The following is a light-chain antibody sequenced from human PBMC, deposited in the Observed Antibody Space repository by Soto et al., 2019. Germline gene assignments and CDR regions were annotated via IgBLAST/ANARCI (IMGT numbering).Light chain of an antibody. Sequence: EVVLTQSPGTLSLSPGERATLSCRASQTVDSTYLAWYQQKPGQAPRLLIYRASSRAAGVPDKFSGSGSGTDFTLTISELDPEDFAVYYCQQYDTSPPLCTFGRGTKLEIK. V-gene: IGKV3-20*01. J-gene: IGKJ2*02. CDR3: QQYDTSPPLCT. CDR2: RAS. CDR1: QTVDSTY.